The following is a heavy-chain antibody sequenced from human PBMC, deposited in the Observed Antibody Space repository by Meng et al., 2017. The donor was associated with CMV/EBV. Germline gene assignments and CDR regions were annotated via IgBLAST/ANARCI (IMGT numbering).Heavy chain of an antibody. CDR2: ISSSSSYI. CDR1: GFTLSSYS. Sequence: GESLKISCAASGFTLSSYSMNWVRQAPGKGLEWVSSISSSSSYIYYADSVKGRFTISRDNAKNSLYLQMNSLRAEDTAVYYCASESPRVLDYWGQGTLVTVSS. V-gene: IGHV3-21*01. CDR3: ASESPRVLDY. J-gene: IGHJ4*02.